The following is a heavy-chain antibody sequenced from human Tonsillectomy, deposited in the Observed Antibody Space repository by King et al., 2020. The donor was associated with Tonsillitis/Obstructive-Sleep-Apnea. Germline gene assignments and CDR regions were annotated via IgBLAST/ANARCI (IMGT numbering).Heavy chain of an antibody. Sequence: VQLVESGGGVVRPGGSLRLSCAASGFTFDDYGMSWVRQAPGKGLEWVSGIDWNGVDTAYADSVKGRFTISRDNAKNSLYLQLNSLRAEDTAVYYCAGYNRVREQWLGYHAFDIWGQGAMVTVSS. V-gene: IGHV3-20*04. CDR3: AGYNRVREQWLGYHAFDI. CDR1: GFTFDDYG. D-gene: IGHD6-19*01. CDR2: IDWNGVDT. J-gene: IGHJ3*02.